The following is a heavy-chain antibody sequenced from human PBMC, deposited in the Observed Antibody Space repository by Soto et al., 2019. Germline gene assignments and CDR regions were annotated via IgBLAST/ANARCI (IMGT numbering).Heavy chain of an antibody. J-gene: IGHJ4*02. CDR3: ATGSLYYYGSGGMWDS. CDR1: GGSMSSPNW. D-gene: IGHD3-10*01. V-gene: IGHV4-4*02. Sequence: QVRLQESGPGLVKPSGTLSLTCLVSGGSMSSPNWWSWVRQAPGKGLEWIAEMHHSGATNYNPSLKSRVIISIDQSHNQFSPNLSSVTAADTAVYYCATGSLYYYGSGGMWDSWGRGALVTVSS. CDR2: MHHSGAT.